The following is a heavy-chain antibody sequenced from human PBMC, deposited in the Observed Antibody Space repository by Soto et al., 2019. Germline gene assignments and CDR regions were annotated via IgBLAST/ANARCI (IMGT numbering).Heavy chain of an antibody. CDR2: ISAHNGNT. Sequence: QVHLVQSGAEVKKPGASVKVSCKGSGYAFTTYSITWVRQAPGQGLEWMGWISAHNGNTNYALKLQGRVTVTTDTSSSTAYMELRSLRSDDTAVYYCARVRYGDYWGQGALVTVSS. J-gene: IGHJ4*02. V-gene: IGHV1-18*01. CDR3: ARVRYGDY. CDR1: GYAFTTYS. D-gene: IGHD4-17*01.